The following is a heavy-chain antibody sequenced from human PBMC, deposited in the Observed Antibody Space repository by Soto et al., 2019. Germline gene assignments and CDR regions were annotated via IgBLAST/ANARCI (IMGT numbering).Heavy chain of an antibody. CDR1: GYTFTSYA. CDR2: INAGNGNT. V-gene: IGHV1-3*01. Sequence: ASVQVYCKSSGYTFTSYAIHWVRQAPGQRLEWMGWINAGNGNTKYSQKFQGRVTITRDTSASTAYMELSSLRSEDTAVYYCARGVAGVVDYWGQGTLVTVSS. J-gene: IGHJ4*02. D-gene: IGHD6-19*01. CDR3: ARGVAGVVDY.